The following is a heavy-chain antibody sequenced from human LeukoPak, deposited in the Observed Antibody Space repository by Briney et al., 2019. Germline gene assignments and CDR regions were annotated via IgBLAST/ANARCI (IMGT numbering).Heavy chain of an antibody. V-gene: IGHV3-30*18. CDR3: AKERPEEYYGSGSYFDY. J-gene: IGHJ4*02. CDR1: GFTFRSYV. D-gene: IGHD3-10*01. CDR2: IAYEDGRNE. Sequence: PGGSLRLSCAASGFTFRSYVMHWVRQAPGEGLEWVAAIAYEDGRNEYYAYSVKGRFTISRDNSKNTVYLQMNRLRAEDTAVYYCAKERPEEYYGSGSYFDYWGQGTLVTASS.